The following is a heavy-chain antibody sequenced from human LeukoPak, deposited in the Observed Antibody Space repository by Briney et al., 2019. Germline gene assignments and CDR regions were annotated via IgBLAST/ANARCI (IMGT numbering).Heavy chain of an antibody. V-gene: IGHV3-66*01. D-gene: IGHD2-15*01. CDR1: GFTVSSNY. CDR2: IYSGGST. J-gene: IGHJ3*02. CDR3: ARAFRYCSGGTCYHHDAFDI. Sequence: TGGSLRLSCAASGFTVSSNYMSWVRQAPGKGLEWVSVIYSGGSTYYADSVKGRFTISRDNSKNTLYLQMNSLRAEDTAIYYCARAFRYCSGGTCYHHDAFDIWGQGTMVTVSS.